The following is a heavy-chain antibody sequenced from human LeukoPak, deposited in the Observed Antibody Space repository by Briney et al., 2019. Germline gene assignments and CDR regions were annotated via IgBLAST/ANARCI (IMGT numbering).Heavy chain of an antibody. CDR2: INHSGST. CDR3: ARGFPAISSSGWFIDY. CDR1: GFTFSSYS. J-gene: IGHJ4*02. Sequence: PGGSLRLSCAASGFTFSSYSMNWVRQPPGKGLEWIGEINHSGSTNYNPSLKSRVTISVDTSKNQFSLKLSSVTAADTAVYYCARGFPAISSSGWFIDYWGQGTLVTVSS. D-gene: IGHD6-19*01. V-gene: IGHV4-34*01.